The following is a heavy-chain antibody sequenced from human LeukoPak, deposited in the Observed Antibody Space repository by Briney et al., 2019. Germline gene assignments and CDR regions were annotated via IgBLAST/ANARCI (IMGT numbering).Heavy chain of an antibody. CDR3: ARGRRLYYDFWSGYQTTGRYYYYYMDV. Sequence: PSQTLSLTCTVSGGSISSGSYYWSWIRQPAGKGLEWIGEINHSGSTNYNPSLKSRVTISVDTSKNQFSLKLSSVTAADTAVYYCARGRRLYYDFWSGYQTTGRYYYYYMDVWGKGTTVTVSS. J-gene: IGHJ6*03. V-gene: IGHV4-61*09. CDR1: GGSISSGSYY. CDR2: INHSGST. D-gene: IGHD3-3*01.